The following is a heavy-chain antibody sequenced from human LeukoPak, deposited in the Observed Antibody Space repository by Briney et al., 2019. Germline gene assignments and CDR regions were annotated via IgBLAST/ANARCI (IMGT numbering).Heavy chain of an antibody. J-gene: IGHJ4*02. CDR2: IIPMSDKA. V-gene: IGHV1-69*04. CDR3: ARGDSHYYDRSGWGAIDIDS. D-gene: IGHD3-22*01. Sequence: GASVNVSCKASGGTFTNHAVSWVRQAPGQGLEWMGRIIPMSDKANSAHQVQGRVTITADKAASTVYMELSSLRSEDTAVYYCARGDSHYYDRSGWGAIDIDSWGQGTLVTVSS. CDR1: GGTFTNHA.